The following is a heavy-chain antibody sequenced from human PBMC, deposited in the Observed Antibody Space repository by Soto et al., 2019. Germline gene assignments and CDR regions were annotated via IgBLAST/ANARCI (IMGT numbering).Heavy chain of an antibody. CDR3: PKGTAVAYQWFDP. J-gene: IGHJ5*02. CDR2: ISHDGTDR. CDR1: GFTFSSYG. D-gene: IGHD6-19*01. V-gene: IGHV3-30*18. Sequence: QVELVESGGGVVQPGRSLRLSCEASGFTFSSYGMHWVRQAPGKGLEWVAAISHDGTDRYYANSVKVRFTISRDNSKNTLYLQMNSLRSEDTAIYYCPKGTAVAYQWFDPWGQGTLVTVSS.